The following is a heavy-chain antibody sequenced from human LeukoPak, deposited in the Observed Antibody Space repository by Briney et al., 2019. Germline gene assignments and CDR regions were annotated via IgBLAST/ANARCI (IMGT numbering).Heavy chain of an antibody. J-gene: IGHJ6*02. CDR2: VIGTGGTT. Sequence: PGRSLRLSCAASGFTFTDYAMNWVRQAPGKGLELVSTVIGTGGTTYYADSVTGRFTISRDNSKNTPYLQINRLRAEDTAIYSCAKGGDIVVVPDYFGMDVWGQGTTVSVSS. CDR3: AKGGDIVVVPDYFGMDV. D-gene: IGHD2-2*01. V-gene: IGHV3-23*01. CDR1: GFTFTDYA.